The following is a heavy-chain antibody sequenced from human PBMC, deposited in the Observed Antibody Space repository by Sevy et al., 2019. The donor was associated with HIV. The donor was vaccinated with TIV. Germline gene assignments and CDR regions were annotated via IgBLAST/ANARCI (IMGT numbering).Heavy chain of an antibody. V-gene: IGHV4-59*08. CDR1: GGSITSLY. D-gene: IGHD1-26*01. J-gene: IGHJ4*02. CDR2: IYYNGHT. CDR3: AGENAWGRGYS. Sequence: SETLSLTCTVSGGSITSLYWNWIRQPPGKGLEWIANIYYNGHTNYNPSLKSRVTLSLDTSKNQFSRRLSSVTAADTAMYYCAGENAWGRGYSWGQGTLVTVSS.